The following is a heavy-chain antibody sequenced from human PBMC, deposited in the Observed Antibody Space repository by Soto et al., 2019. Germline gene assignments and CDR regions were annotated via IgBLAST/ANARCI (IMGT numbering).Heavy chain of an antibody. CDR2: ISYDGSNK. Sequence: GGSLRLSCAASGFTFSSYGMHWVRQAPGKGLEWVAVISYDGSNKYYADSVKGRFTISRDNSKNTLYLQMNSLRAEDTAVYYCAKVDDIVVVPVATDDYYYCYGMAVRGQGSTVTVSS. D-gene: IGHD2-2*01. V-gene: IGHV3-30*18. CDR1: GFTFSSYG. J-gene: IGHJ6*02. CDR3: AKVDDIVVVPVATDDYYYCYGMAV.